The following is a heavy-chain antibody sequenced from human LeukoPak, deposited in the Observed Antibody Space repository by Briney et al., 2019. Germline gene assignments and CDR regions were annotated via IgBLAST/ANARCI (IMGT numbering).Heavy chain of an antibody. CDR1: GFTFSSYA. D-gene: IGHD1-26*01. V-gene: IGHV3-30-3*02. Sequence: GGSLRLSCAASGFTFSSYAMHWVRQAPGKGLEWVAVIPYDGSNKYYADSVKGRFTISRDNSKNTLYLQMNSLRAEDTAVYYCATTSTVGAWATFDYWGQGTLVTVSS. CDR2: IPYDGSNK. J-gene: IGHJ4*02. CDR3: ATTSTVGAWATFDY.